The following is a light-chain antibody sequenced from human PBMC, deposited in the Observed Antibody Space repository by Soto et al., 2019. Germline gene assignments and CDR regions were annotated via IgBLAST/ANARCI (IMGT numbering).Light chain of an antibody. V-gene: IGLV2-14*01. CDR2: EVS. CDR1: SSDIGAYNH. Sequence: QSVLTQPASVSGSPGQSITISCTGTSSDIGAYNHVSWYQQHPAKAPKLMIFEVSNRPSGVSNRFSGSKSGNAASLTISGLQAEDEAYYYCNSYTTSNTYVFGTGTQLTVL. J-gene: IGLJ1*01. CDR3: NSYTTSNTYV.